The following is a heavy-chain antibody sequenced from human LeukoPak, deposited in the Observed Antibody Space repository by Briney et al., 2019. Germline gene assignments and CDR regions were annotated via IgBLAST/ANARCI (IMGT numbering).Heavy chain of an antibody. D-gene: IGHD1-26*01. CDR2: ISYDGSNK. CDR1: GFTFSSYG. CDR3: AKRIVGPYFYYFDY. V-gene: IGHV3-30*18. J-gene: IGHJ4*02. Sequence: QPGRSLRLSCAASGFTFSSYGMHWVRQAPGKGLEWVAVISYDGSNKYYADSVKGRFTISRDNSKNTLYLQMSSLRAEDTAVYYCAKRIVGPYFYYFDYWGQGTLVTVSS.